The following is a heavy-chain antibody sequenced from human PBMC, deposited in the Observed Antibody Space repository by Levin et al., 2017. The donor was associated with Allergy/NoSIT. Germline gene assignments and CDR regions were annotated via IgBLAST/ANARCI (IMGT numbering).Heavy chain of an antibody. V-gene: IGHV3-73*01. CDR1: GFTFSGSA. CDR2: IRSKANSYAT. CDR3: TRHFLEVGDYYDSSGPSPISDY. Sequence: GGSLRLSCAASGFTFSGSAMHWVRQASGKGLEWVGRIRSKANSYATAYAASVKGRFTISRDDSKNTAYLQMNSLKTEDTAVYYCTRHFLEVGDYYDSSGPSPISDYWGQGTLVTVSS. D-gene: IGHD3-22*01. J-gene: IGHJ4*02.